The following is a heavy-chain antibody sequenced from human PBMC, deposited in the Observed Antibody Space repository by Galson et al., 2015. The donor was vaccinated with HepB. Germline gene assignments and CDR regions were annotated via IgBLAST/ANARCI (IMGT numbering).Heavy chain of an antibody. V-gene: IGHV3-7*01. Sequence: SLRLSCAASGFTFHNYWMNWVRHTPGKGLEWVASMKQDGGEKHYLDAGRGRFTISGVAATNSLLLQMNSLRAEDTAVYHCYDGHYSGRWGRGTQVTVSS. CDR2: MKQDGGEK. J-gene: IGHJ4*02. CDR1: GFTFHNYW. D-gene: IGHD4-17*01. CDR3: YDGHYSGR.